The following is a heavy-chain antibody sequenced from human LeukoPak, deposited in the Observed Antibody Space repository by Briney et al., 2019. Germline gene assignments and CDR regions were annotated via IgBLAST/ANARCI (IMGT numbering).Heavy chain of an antibody. V-gene: IGHV3-72*01. CDR3: SRGPPDY. CDR2: ARNKANSYTT. J-gene: IGHJ4*02. Sequence: GGSLRLSCAASGFTFSDHYMDWVRQAPGKGLEWVGRARNKANSYTTEYAASVKGRFTISRDDSENSLYLQMNSLKTEDTAVYYCSRGPPDYWGQGTLVTVSS. CDR1: GFTFSDHY.